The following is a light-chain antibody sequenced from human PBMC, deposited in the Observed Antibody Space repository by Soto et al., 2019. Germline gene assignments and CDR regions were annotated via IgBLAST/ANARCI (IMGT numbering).Light chain of an antibody. Sequence: EIVMTQSPATLSVSPGERATLSCRASQSVSSNLAWYQQKPGQAPRLLIYGASTRATGIPARFSGSGSGTEFTLTISSLQSEDFEVYYCQQYNNCPPVTFGGGTKVDIK. J-gene: IGKJ4*01. CDR3: QQYNNCPPVT. V-gene: IGKV3-15*01. CDR1: QSVSSN. CDR2: GAS.